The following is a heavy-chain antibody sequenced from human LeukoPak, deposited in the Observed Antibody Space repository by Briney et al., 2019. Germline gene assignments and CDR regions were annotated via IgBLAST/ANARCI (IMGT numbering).Heavy chain of an antibody. J-gene: IGHJ4*02. D-gene: IGHD1-1*01. CDR2: ICSVGINT. CDR3: ARLLAETGTTGYFDF. CDR1: GFTFSSYW. V-gene: IGHV3-74*01. Sequence: PGGSLRLSCAASGFTFSSYWMHWVRQAPGKGLVWVSRICSVGINTNYADSVEGRLTISRDNAKNTLYLQMNSLRAEDTAVYYCARLLAETGTTGYFDFWGQGALVTVSS.